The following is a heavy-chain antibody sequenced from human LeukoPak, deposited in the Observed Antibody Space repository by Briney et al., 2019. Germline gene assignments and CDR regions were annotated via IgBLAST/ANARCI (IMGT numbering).Heavy chain of an antibody. CDR3: ARVPPSYYDSSGVDY. J-gene: IGHJ4*02. Sequence: GASVKVSCKASGGTFSSYAISWVRQAPGQGLEWMGGIIPIFGTANYAQKFQGRVTITADESTSTAYMELSSLRSEDTAVHYCARVPPSYYDSSGVDYWGQGTLVTVSS. V-gene: IGHV1-69*13. CDR2: IIPIFGTA. D-gene: IGHD3-22*01. CDR1: GGTFSSYA.